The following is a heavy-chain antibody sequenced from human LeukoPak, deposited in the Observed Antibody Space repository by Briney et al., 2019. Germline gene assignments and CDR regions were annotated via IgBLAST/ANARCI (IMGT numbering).Heavy chain of an antibody. D-gene: IGHD2-15*01. CDR2: MNPNSGNT. CDR1: GYTFTSYD. Sequence: ASVKVSCKASGYTFTSYDINWVRQATGQGLEWMGWMNPNSGNTGYAQKFQGRVTMTRNTSISTAYMELSSLRSEDTAVYYCARGLSCSGGSCYFGIRYYYYMDVWGKGTTVTISS. J-gene: IGHJ6*03. V-gene: IGHV1-8*01. CDR3: ARGLSCSGGSCYFGIRYYYYMDV.